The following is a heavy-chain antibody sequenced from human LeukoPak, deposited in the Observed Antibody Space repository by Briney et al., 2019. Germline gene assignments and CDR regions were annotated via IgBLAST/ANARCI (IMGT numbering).Heavy chain of an antibody. CDR1: AFTFSSYA. D-gene: IGHD3-22*01. CDR2: RSSDERQK. CDR3: ARESYYDSSGYYSLGRFDY. J-gene: IGHJ4*02. Sequence: PGGSLRLSCVASAFTFSSYALHWVRQAPGRGLEWVAVRSSDERQKYYADSVKGRFTISRDNSKDTLYLEMNSLRAEDTALYYCARESYYDSSGYYSLGRFDYWGQGTLVTVSS. V-gene: IGHV3-30*04.